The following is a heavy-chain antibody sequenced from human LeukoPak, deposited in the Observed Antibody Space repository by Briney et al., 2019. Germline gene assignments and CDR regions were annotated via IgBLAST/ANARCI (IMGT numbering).Heavy chain of an antibody. CDR3: AKTPNWNDFSTFDI. Sequence: GESLKISCAASGFTFSSYAMNWVRQAPGKGLEWVSAISGSGGSTYYADSVKGRFTISRDNSKNTLYLQMNSLRAEDTAVYYCAKTPNWNDFSTFDIWGQGTMVTVSS. V-gene: IGHV3-23*01. CDR1: GFTFSSYA. J-gene: IGHJ3*02. D-gene: IGHD1-1*01. CDR2: ISGSGGST.